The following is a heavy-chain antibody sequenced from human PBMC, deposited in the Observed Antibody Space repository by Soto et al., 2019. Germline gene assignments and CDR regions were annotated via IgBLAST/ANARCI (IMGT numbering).Heavy chain of an antibody. CDR3: ARVCVGSSSWYIVY. Sequence: SETLSLTCAVYGGSFSGYYWSWIRQPPGKGLEWIGEINHSGSTNYNPSLKSRVTISVDTSKNQFSLKLSSVTAADTAVYYCARVCVGSSSWYIVYWGQGTLVTVSS. V-gene: IGHV4-34*01. CDR2: INHSGST. J-gene: IGHJ4*02. D-gene: IGHD6-13*01. CDR1: GGSFSGYY.